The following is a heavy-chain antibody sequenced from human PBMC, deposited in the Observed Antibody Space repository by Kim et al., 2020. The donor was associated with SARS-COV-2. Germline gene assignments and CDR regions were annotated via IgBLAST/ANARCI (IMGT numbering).Heavy chain of an antibody. CDR2: ISSSSSTI. J-gene: IGHJ6*02. V-gene: IGHV3-48*02. CDR3: AREWGFVVVPAAIFPDYYYGMDV. D-gene: IGHD2-2*02. CDR1: GFTFSSYS. Sequence: GGSLRLSCAASGFTFSSYSMNWVRQAPGKGLEWVSYISSSSSTIYYADSVKGRFTISRDNAKNSLYLQMNSLRDEDTAVYYCAREWGFVVVPAAIFPDYYYGMDVWGQGTTVTVSS.